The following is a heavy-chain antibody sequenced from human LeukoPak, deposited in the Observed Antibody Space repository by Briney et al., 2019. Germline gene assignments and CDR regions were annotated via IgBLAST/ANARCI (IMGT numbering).Heavy chain of an antibody. Sequence: GGSLRLSCAATGFTFSTYSMNWVRQAPGKGLECVSYISVGSKTIYYADSVKGRFTISRDDAKNSLYLQMNSLIDEDTAMYYCARDIDYWGQGTLVTVSS. CDR2: ISVGSKTI. CDR3: ARDIDY. V-gene: IGHV3-48*02. CDR1: GFTFSTYS. J-gene: IGHJ4*02.